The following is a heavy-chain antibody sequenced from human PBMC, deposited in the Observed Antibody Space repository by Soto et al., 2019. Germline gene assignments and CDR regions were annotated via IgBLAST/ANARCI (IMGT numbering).Heavy chain of an antibody. Sequence: SETLSLTCTVSGGSISSYYWGWIRQPPGKGLEWIGYIYYSGSTNYNPSLKSRVTISVDTSKNQFSLKLSSVTAADTAVYYCARGTEGVWGSYRSGYYFDYWGQGTLVTVSS. J-gene: IGHJ4*02. D-gene: IGHD3-16*02. CDR2: IYYSGST. V-gene: IGHV4-59*01. CDR3: ARGTEGVWGSYRSGYYFDY. CDR1: GGSISSYY.